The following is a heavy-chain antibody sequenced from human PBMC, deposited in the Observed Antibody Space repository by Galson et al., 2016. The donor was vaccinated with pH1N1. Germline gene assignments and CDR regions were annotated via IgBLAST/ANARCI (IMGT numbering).Heavy chain of an antibody. J-gene: IGHJ6*02. V-gene: IGHV3-21*04. D-gene: IGHD2-2*01. Sequence: SLRLSCAASGFIFPGYIMNWVRQAPGKGLEWVSSITSASFHTYYADSVKGRFTISRDNSKNTLYLQMNSLRAEDTAVYYCAKDIGYCSSTSCQYYYYYGMDVWGQGTTVTVSS. CDR2: ITSASFHT. CDR3: AKDIGYCSSTSCQYYYYYGMDV. CDR1: GFIFPGYI.